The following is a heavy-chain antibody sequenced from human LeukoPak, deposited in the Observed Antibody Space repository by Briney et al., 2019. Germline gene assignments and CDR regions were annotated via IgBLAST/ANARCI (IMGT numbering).Heavy chain of an antibody. J-gene: IGHJ4*02. CDR3: ARQTGSGLFILP. V-gene: IGHV4-39*01. CDR2: IYYSGNT. Sequence: WVRQAPGKGLEWIGSIYYSGNTYYNASLKSQVSISIDTSKNRFSLKLTSVTAADTAVYYRARQTGSGLFILPGGQGTLVTVSS. D-gene: IGHD3/OR15-3a*01.